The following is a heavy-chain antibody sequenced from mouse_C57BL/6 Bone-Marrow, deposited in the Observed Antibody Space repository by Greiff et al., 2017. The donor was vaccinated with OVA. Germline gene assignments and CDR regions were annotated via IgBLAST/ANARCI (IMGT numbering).Heavy chain of an antibody. D-gene: IGHD1-1*01. CDR2: INYDGSST. CDR3: ARGGYYGSSRYWYFDV. V-gene: IGHV5-16*01. Sequence: EVNLVESEGGLVQPGSSMKLSCTASGFTFSDYYMAWVRQVPEKGLEWVANINYDGSSTYYLDSLKSRFIISRDNAKNILYLQMSSLKSEDTATYYCARGGYYGSSRYWYFDVWGTGTTVTVSS. J-gene: IGHJ1*03. CDR1: GFTFSDYY.